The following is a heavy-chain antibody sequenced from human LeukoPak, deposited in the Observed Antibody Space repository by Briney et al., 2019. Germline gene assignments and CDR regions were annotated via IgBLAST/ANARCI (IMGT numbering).Heavy chain of an antibody. D-gene: IGHD6-19*01. J-gene: IGHJ6*02. Sequence: PSETLSLTCTVSGGSISSGGYYWSWIRQHPGKGLEWVSVIYSGGSTYYADSVKGRFTISRDNSKNTLYLQMNSLRAEDTAVYYCARDGTENSSGLLGYYGMDVWGQGTTVTVSS. V-gene: IGHV3-66*01. CDR1: GGSISSGGYY. CDR3: ARDGTENSSGLLGYYGMDV. CDR2: IYSGGST.